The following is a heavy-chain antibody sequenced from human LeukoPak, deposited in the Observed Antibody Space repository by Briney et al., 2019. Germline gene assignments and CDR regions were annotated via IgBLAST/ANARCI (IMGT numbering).Heavy chain of an antibody. CDR3: AKSDSGYGMGDLDY. Sequence: GGSLRLSCAASGFTFSSYSMNWVRQAPGKGLEWVSAIIGRGGSGGSTYYADSVKGRFTISRDNSKNTLYLQMNSLRAEDTAVYYCAKSDSGYGMGDLDYWGQGTLVTVSS. CDR2: IIGRGGSGGST. D-gene: IGHD5-12*01. V-gene: IGHV3-23*01. J-gene: IGHJ4*02. CDR1: GFTFSSYS.